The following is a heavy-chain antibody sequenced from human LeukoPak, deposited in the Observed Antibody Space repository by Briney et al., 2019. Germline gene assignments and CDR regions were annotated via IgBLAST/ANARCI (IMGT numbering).Heavy chain of an antibody. J-gene: IGHJ4*02. Sequence: ASVKVSCKASGYTFTSYYMHWVRQAPGQGLEWMGIINPSGGSTSYAQKFQGRVTMTRDTSTSTVYMELSSLRSEDTAVYYCARDQEVVTAIGGGLPDYWGQGTLVTVSS. CDR3: ARDQEVVTAIGGGLPDY. CDR1: GYTFTSYY. V-gene: IGHV1-46*01. D-gene: IGHD2-21*02. CDR2: INPSGGST.